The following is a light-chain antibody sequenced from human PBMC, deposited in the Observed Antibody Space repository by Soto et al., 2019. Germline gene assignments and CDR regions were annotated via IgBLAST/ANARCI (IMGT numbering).Light chain of an antibody. CDR1: QSVISSY. CDR3: QQYGSSLTWT. J-gene: IGKJ1*01. Sequence: VLTQSPGTLSLSPGERATLSCRASQSVISSYLAWYQQKPGQAPMLLIYGASSRSTGITDRFSGSGSGTDFPLTISRLEPEDVEVYYCQQYGSSLTWTFGQGTKVASK. V-gene: IGKV3-20*01. CDR2: GAS.